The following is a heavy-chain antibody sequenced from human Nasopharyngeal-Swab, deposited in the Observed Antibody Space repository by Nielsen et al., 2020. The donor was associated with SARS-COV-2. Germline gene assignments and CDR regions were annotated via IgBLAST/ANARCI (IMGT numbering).Heavy chain of an antibody. J-gene: IGHJ4*02. V-gene: IGHV3-53*01. CDR3: TREDRYASGSFDH. D-gene: IGHD3-10*01. Sequence: WIRQPPGKGLEWVSVIYSGGGSYYADSVKGRFTTSRDNFKNMLYLQMNSLRAEDTAMYYCTREDRYASGSFDHWGQGTLVTVSS. CDR2: IYSGGGS.